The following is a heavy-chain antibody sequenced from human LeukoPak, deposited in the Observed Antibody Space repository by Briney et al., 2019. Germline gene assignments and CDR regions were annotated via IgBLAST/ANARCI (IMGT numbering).Heavy chain of an antibody. CDR2: ISSSGSTI. V-gene: IGHV3-48*03. Sequence: GGSLRLSCAASGFTFSSYEMNWVRQAPGKGLEWVSYISSSGSTIYYADSVKGRFTNSRDNAKNSLYLQMKRLRAEDTAVYYCARDSGRGWLGMGDFDYWGQGTLVTVSS. D-gene: IGHD6-19*01. CDR3: ARDSGRGWLGMGDFDY. J-gene: IGHJ4*02. CDR1: GFTFSSYE.